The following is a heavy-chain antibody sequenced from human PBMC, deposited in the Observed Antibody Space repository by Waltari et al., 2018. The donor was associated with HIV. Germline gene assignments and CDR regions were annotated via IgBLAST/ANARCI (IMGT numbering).Heavy chain of an antibody. J-gene: IGHJ4*02. CDR3: ASGRIFDESGYYGKF. Sequence: EVQLVESGGGLVQAGGYLRLSCAVSGFTFSSYTMTWVRQAQGKRLEWVSYINREGSIKYDADSVKGRFTISRDNAKNSLYLQMSGLRGEDTAVYYCASGRIFDESGYYGKFWGQGTRVTVAS. CDR1: GFTFSSYT. D-gene: IGHD3-22*01. V-gene: IGHV3-48*04. CDR2: INREGSIK.